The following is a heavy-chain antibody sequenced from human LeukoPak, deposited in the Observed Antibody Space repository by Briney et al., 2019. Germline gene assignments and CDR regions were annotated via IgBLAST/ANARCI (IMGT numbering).Heavy chain of an antibody. CDR2: INHSGST. Sequence: SETLSLTCAVYGGSFSGYYWSWIRQPPGKGLEWIGEINHSGSTNYNPSLKSRVTISVGTSKNQFSLKLSSVTAADTAVYYCARGWSGTGYCSGGSCYDYYYMDVWGKGTTVTVSS. J-gene: IGHJ6*03. CDR1: GGSFSGYY. V-gene: IGHV4-34*01. D-gene: IGHD2-15*01. CDR3: ARGWSGTGYCSGGSCYDYYYMDV.